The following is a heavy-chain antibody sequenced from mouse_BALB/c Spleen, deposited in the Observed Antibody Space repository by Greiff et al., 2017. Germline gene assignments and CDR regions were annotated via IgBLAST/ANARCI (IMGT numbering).Heavy chain of an antibody. CDR3: AREGVRRYFDV. V-gene: IGHV5-9-4*01. Sequence: EVMLVESGGGLVKPGGSLKLSCAASGFTFSSYAMSWVRQSPEKRLEWVAEISSGGSYTYYPDTVTGRFTISRDNAKNTLYLEMSSLRSEDTAMYYCAREGVRRYFDVWGAGTTVTVSS. CDR2: ISSGGSYT. D-gene: IGHD2-14*01. CDR1: GFTFSSYA. J-gene: IGHJ1*01.